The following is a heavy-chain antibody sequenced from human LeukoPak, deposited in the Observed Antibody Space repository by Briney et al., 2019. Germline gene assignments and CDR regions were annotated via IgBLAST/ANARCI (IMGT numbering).Heavy chain of an antibody. Sequence: GASVKVSCKASGGTFSSYAISWVRQAPGLGLEWMGGIIPIFGTANYAQKFQGRVTITTDESTSTAYMELSSLRSEDTAVYYCARGGLAAAGTSWFDPWGQGTLVTVSS. V-gene: IGHV1-69*05. CDR3: ARGGLAAAGTSWFDP. CDR1: GGTFSSYA. CDR2: IIPIFGTA. D-gene: IGHD6-13*01. J-gene: IGHJ5*02.